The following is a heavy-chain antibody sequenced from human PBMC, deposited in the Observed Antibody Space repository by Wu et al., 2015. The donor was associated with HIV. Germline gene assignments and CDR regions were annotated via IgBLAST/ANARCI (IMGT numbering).Heavy chain of an antibody. D-gene: IGHD2-21*01. V-gene: IGHV1-69*12. Sequence: QVQLVQSGAEVKKPGSSVKVSCAASGGTFTGYAINWVRQAPEQGLEWMGGIIPIVSESNYAQKFQGRVTMTADESANIAYMELRGLRFDDTAIYYCATGGESDIPPTYYMEVWGKGTTVTVSS. J-gene: IGHJ6*03. CDR2: IIPIVSES. CDR3: ATGGESDIPPTYYMEV. CDR1: GGTFTGYA.